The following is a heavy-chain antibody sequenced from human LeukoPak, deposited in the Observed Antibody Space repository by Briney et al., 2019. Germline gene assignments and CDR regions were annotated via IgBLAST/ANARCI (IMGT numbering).Heavy chain of an antibody. D-gene: IGHD3-9*01. V-gene: IGHV1-18*01. J-gene: IGHJ3*02. CDR1: GYVFNTYG. Sequence: ASVKVSCKAFGYVFNTYGMSWVRQAPGQGPEWLGWISAYNGNTNYAQKLQGRVTMTTDTSTSTAYMELGSLRSDDTAVYYCARESDILTGYQDAFDIWGQGTMVTVSS. CDR2: ISAYNGNT. CDR3: ARESDILTGYQDAFDI.